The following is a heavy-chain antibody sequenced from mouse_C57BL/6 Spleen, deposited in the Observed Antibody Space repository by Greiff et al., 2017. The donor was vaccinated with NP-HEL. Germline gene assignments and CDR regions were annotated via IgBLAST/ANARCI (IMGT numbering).Heavy chain of an antibody. Sequence: VQLQQSGAELVRPGASVKLSCTASGFNIKDDYMHWVKQRPEQGLEWIGWIDPENGDTEYASKFQGKATITADTSSNTAYLQLSSLKSEDTAVYYCTFYDGAFAGFAYWGQGTLVTVSA. V-gene: IGHV14-4*01. CDR1: GFNIKDDY. CDR2: IDPENGDT. J-gene: IGHJ3*01. D-gene: IGHD2-3*01. CDR3: TFYDGAFAGFAY.